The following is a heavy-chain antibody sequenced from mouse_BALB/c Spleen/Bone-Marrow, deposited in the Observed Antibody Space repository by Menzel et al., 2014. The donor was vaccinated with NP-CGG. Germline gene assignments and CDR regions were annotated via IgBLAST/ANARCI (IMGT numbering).Heavy chain of an antibody. D-gene: IGHD2-4*01. CDR3: SRLRMITTYFDV. Sequence: EVQGVESGGGLAKPGGSLQLSCAASGFTFSTYAMSWVRQTPEKRLEWVATISSSGSYTYYPDSVKGRFTISRDNAKNTLYLQMSSLRSEDTAMFYCSRLRMITTYFDVWGAGTTVTVSS. CDR2: ISSSGSYT. CDR1: GFTFSTYA. J-gene: IGHJ1*01. V-gene: IGHV5-9-3*01.